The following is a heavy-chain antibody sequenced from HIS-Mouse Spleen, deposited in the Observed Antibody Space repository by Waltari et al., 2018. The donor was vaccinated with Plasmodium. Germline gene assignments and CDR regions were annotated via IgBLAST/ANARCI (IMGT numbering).Heavy chain of an antibody. CDR2: INRSAST. J-gene: IGHJ4*02. Sequence: QVPLQQWGAGLLKPSETLSLPCAVNGGSFSGYYCRWSRQPTGKGMEWSGEINRSASTNYNPSLKSRVTISVDTSKNQFSRKPSSVTAADTAVYYCARVRPGYYFDYWGQGTLVTVSS. CDR1: GGSFSGYY. CDR3: ARVRPGYYFDY. V-gene: IGHV4-34*01. D-gene: IGHD6-6*01.